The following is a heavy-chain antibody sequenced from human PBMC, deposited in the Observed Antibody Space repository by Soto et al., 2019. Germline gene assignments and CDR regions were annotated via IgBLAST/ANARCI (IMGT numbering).Heavy chain of an antibody. V-gene: IGHV4-39*01. CDR3: AGHGVYGASYYYFDY. CDR1: GGSISSSSYS. D-gene: IGHD2-21*02. Sequence: QLQLQESGPGLVKPSETLSLTCTVSGGSISSSSYSWVWIRQPPGKGLEWIGSMFHSGSTYYNPSLKSRVTMPVDTSNNQFSLKLTSVTATDTAVYYCAGHGVYGASYYYFDYWGQGTLVTVSS. J-gene: IGHJ4*02. CDR2: MFHSGST.